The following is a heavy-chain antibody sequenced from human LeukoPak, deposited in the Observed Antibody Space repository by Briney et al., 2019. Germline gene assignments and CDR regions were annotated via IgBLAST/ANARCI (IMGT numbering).Heavy chain of an antibody. Sequence: SETLSLTCTVSGGSISSGDYYWSWIRQPPGKGLEWIGYIYYSGSTYYNPSLKSRVTISVDTSKNQFSLKLSSVTAADTAVYYCARGVPPQPTNWFDPWSQRTLVTVSS. J-gene: IGHJ5*02. D-gene: IGHD5-18*01. CDR3: ARGVPPQPTNWFDP. CDR1: GGSISSGDYY. CDR2: IYYSGST. V-gene: IGHV4-30-4*08.